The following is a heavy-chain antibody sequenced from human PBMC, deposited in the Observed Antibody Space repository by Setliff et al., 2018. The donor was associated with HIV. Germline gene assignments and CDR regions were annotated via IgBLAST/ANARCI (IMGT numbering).Heavy chain of an antibody. Sequence: PSETLSLTCTASGGPISSYCWNWIRQPAGKALEWIGRIYTSGSTNYNPSLKSRVTMSVDTSKNQFSLKLSSVTAADTAVYYCACYRLAAAPSRDYWGQGTLVTVSS. V-gene: IGHV4-4*07. CDR1: GGPISSYC. CDR2: IYTSGST. J-gene: IGHJ4*02. D-gene: IGHD6-13*01. CDR3: ACYRLAAAPSRDY.